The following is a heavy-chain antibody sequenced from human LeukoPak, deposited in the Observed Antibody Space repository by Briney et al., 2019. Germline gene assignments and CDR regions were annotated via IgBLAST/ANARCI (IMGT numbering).Heavy chain of an antibody. CDR2: IYDSGNT. CDR3: ARGVLRGVITGYFDY. Sequence: SETLSLTCTVSGDSISSSSYYWGWIRQPPGKGLEWIGSIYDSGNTYYIPSLKSRATISVDTSKNQFSLKLSSVTAADTAVYYCARGVLRGVITGYFDYWGQGTLVTVSS. J-gene: IGHJ4*02. V-gene: IGHV4-39*07. D-gene: IGHD3-10*01. CDR1: GDSISSSSYY.